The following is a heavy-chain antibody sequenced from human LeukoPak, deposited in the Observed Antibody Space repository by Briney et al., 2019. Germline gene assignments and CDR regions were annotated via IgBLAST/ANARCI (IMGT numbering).Heavy chain of an antibody. J-gene: IGHJ4*02. V-gene: IGHV4-38-2*01. CDR1: GYSISSGYY. Sequence: SETLSLTCAVSGYSISSGYYWGWIRQPPEKGLEWIGSIYHSGSTYYNPSLKSRVTISVDTSKNQFSLKLSSVTAADTAVYYCARPQPGGSGSYYFDYWGQGTLVTVSS. D-gene: IGHD1-26*01. CDR2: IYHSGST. CDR3: ARPQPGGSGSYYFDY.